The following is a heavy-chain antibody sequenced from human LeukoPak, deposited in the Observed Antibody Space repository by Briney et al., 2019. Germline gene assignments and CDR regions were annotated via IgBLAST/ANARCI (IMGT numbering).Heavy chain of an antibody. CDR2: ISGSGSTI. J-gene: IGHJ4*02. CDR1: GFTFSTYS. Sequence: TGGSLRLSCAASGFTFSTYSMNWVRQAPGKGLEWVSYISGSGSTIYYADSVKGRFTISRDTAKNSLYLQMNSLRAEDTAVYYCAREEKQESFWSGYSYFDYWGQGTLVTVSS. D-gene: IGHD3-3*01. CDR3: AREEKQESFWSGYSYFDY. V-gene: IGHV3-48*01.